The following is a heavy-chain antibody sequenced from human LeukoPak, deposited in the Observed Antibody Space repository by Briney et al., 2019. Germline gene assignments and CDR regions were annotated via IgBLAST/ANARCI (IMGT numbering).Heavy chain of an antibody. D-gene: IGHD6-19*01. J-gene: IGHJ4*02. Sequence: SETLSLTCTVSGGSISSYYWSWIRQPAGKGLEWIGRIYTSGSTNYNPSLKSRVTMSVDTSKNQFSLKLSSVTAADTAVYYCARSLGSSSSGWYDYWGQGTLVTVSS. CDR2: IYTSGST. CDR3: ARSLGSSSSGWYDY. V-gene: IGHV4-4*07. CDR1: GGSISSYY.